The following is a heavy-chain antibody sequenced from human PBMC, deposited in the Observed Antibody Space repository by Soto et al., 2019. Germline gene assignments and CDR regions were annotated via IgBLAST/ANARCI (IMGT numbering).Heavy chain of an antibody. CDR3: VRESTTSGPNWFDT. CDR1: GGSINSGRSS. V-gene: IGHV4-30-2*06. CDR2: IYHSGST. J-gene: IGHJ5*02. Sequence: KLPETLSLTCSVSGGSINSGRSSWNWIRQSPGKGLEWIAYIYHSGSTYYNPSLKSRVTISVDRSENQFSLKLTSVTAADTAVYYCVRESTTSGPNWFDTWGTGILVTVSS. D-gene: IGHD1-1*01.